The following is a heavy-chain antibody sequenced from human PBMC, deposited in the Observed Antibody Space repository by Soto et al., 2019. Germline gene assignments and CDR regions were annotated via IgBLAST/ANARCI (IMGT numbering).Heavy chain of an antibody. V-gene: IGHV3-23*01. J-gene: IGHJ3*02. CDR2: ISGSGGST. D-gene: IGHD2-2*02. CDR3: AKDLTLSCSSTSCYIHPDAFDI. CDR1: GFTFSSYA. Sequence: EVQLLESGGGLVQPGGSLRLSCAASGFTFSSYAMSWVRQAPGKGLEWGSAISGSGGSTYYADSVKGRFTISRDNSKNTLYLQMNSLRAEDTAVYYCAKDLTLSCSSTSCYIHPDAFDIWGQGTMVTVSS.